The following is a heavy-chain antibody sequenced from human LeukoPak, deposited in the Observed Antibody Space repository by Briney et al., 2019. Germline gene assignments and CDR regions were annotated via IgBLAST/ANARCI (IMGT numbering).Heavy chain of an antibody. CDR1: GGSISSYY. Sequence: RPSETLSLTCTVSGGSISSYYWSWIRQPPGKGLEWIGYIYYSGSANYNPSLKSRVTISVDTSKNHFSLKLSSVTAADTAVYYCARDYPSPTNWFDPWGQGTLVTVSS. J-gene: IGHJ5*02. CDR3: ARDYPSPTNWFDP. D-gene: IGHD2-2*01. CDR2: IYYSGSA. V-gene: IGHV4-59*01.